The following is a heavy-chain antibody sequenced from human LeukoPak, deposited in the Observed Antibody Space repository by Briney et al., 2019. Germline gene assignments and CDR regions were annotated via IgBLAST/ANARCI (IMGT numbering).Heavy chain of an antibody. CDR3: ARAVDYGDYFDY. D-gene: IGHD4-17*01. J-gene: IGHJ4*02. CDR1: GFTFSSYA. V-gene: IGHV3-30-3*01. CDR2: ISYDGSNK. Sequence: QPGGSLRLSCAASGFTFSSYAMHWVRQAPGKGLEWVAVISYDGSNKYYADSVKGRFTISRDNSKNTLYLQMNSLRAEDTAVYYCARAVDYGDYFDYWGQGTLVTVSS.